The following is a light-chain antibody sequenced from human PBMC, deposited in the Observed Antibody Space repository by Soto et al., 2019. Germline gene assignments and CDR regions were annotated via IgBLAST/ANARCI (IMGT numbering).Light chain of an antibody. CDR1: NSNIGTNT. Sequence: QSVLTQPPSASGTPGQRVTISCSGSNSNIGTNTINWYQQLPGTAPKLLIHSNDVLPSGVPDRFSGSKSGTSASLAISGLQSEDEADYYCEAWDDSRYGAVFGGGTKLTVL. J-gene: IGLJ2*01. V-gene: IGLV1-44*01. CDR2: SND. CDR3: EAWDDSRYGAV.